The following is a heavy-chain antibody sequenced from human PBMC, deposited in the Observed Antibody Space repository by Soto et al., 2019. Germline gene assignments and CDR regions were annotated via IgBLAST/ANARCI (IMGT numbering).Heavy chain of an antibody. CDR2: VYHSGTT. D-gene: IGHD1-26*01. J-gene: IGHJ4*02. CDR3: ARDMPYGAGSLAGCDY. CDR1: GVSITRSY. Sequence: PSETLSLTSSVSGVSITRSYWIWIRQPPGKTLEWIGYVYHSGTTTYSPSLKSRVSISVDTSKNQFSLRLTSVIAADTAVYYCARDMPYGAGSLAGCDYSGRGMQVTDSS. V-gene: IGHV4-59*01.